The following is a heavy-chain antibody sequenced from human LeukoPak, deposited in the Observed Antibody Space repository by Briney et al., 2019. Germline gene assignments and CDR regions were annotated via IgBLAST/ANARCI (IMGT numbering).Heavy chain of an antibody. CDR3: VRDGGTDWYVL. Sequence: GGPLRLSCVASGFPISHYWMTWVRQAPGKGLEWVANIEKDGGEKTYVDSVKGRFTISRDNAKNSIFLQINSLRVEDMAIYYCVRDGGTDWYVLWGQGNLVSVSS. V-gene: IGHV3-7*01. J-gene: IGHJ5*02. CDR1: GFPISHYW. D-gene: IGHD3-16*01. CDR2: IEKDGGEK.